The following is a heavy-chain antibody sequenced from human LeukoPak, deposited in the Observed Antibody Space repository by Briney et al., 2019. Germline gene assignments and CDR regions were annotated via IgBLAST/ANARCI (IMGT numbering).Heavy chain of an antibody. CDR3: ARHGTLGSTTYPLDY. V-gene: IGHV4-59*08. CDR2: IYYGGST. CDR1: GGSISSYY. Sequence: SETLSLTCTVSGGSISSYYWSWIRQAPGKGLEWIGNIYYGGSTNYSPSLKSRVTISVDTSKNQFSLKLSSVTAADTAVYYCARHGTLGSTTYPLDYWGQGTLVTVSS. J-gene: IGHJ4*02. D-gene: IGHD1-26*01.